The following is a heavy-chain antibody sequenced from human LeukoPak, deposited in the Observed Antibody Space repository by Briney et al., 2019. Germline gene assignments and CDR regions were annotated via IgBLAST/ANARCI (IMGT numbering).Heavy chain of an antibody. CDR1: GGTFSSYA. CDR2: IIPIFGTA. V-gene: IGHV1-69*05. Sequence: SSVKVSCKASGGTFSSYAISWVRQAPGQGLEWMGRIIPIFGTANYAQKFQGRVTITTDESTSTAYMELSSLRSEDTAVYYCARTKLGIGGGYFAYWGQGTLVTVSS. J-gene: IGHJ4*02. CDR3: ARTKLGIGGGYFAY. D-gene: IGHD7-27*01.